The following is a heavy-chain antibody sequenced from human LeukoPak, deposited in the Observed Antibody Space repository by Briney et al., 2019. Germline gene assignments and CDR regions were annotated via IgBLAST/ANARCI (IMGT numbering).Heavy chain of an antibody. Sequence: PSETLSLTCTVSGGSISSSSYYWGWIRQPPGKGLEWIGSIYYSGSTYYNPSLKSRVTISVDTSKNQFSLKLSSVTAADTAVYYCARLYDSSGYYYVFSPSDPYYFDYWGQGTLVTVSS. J-gene: IGHJ4*02. CDR1: GGSISSSSYY. V-gene: IGHV4-39*01. D-gene: IGHD3-22*01. CDR3: ARLYDSSGYYYVFSPSDPYYFDY. CDR2: IYYSGST.